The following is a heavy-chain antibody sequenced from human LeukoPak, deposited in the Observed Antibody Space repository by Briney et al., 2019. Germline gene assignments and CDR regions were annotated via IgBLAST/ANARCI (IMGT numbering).Heavy chain of an antibody. J-gene: IGHJ4*02. CDR1: GFTFSSYA. CDR2: ISYDGSNK. D-gene: IGHD6-19*01. Sequence: GGSLRLSCAASGFTFSSYAMHWVRQAPGKGLEWVAVISYDGSNKYYADSVKGRFTISRDNSKNTLYLQMNSLRAEDTAVYYCAKDVRSSGWYDDYWGQGTLVTVSS. CDR3: AKDVRSSGWYDDY. V-gene: IGHV3-30-3*01.